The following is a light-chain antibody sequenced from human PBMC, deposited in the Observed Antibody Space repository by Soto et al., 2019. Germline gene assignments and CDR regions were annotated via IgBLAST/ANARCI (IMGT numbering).Light chain of an antibody. CDR1: LGIRDY. CDR3: QQLDRYPFT. V-gene: IGKV1-9*01. Sequence: GDRVTITCRASLGIRDYLAWYQQKPGRVPRLLIYSASTLHSGVPSRFSGSGSGTEFTLTISSLQPEDFAYYYCQQLDRYPFTFGGGTKVEI. CDR2: SAS. J-gene: IGKJ4*01.